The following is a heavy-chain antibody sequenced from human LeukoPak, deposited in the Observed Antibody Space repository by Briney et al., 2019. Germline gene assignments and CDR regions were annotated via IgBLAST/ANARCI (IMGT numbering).Heavy chain of an antibody. V-gene: IGHV4-30-4*01. J-gene: IGHJ3*02. D-gene: IGHD2-15*01. CDR3: ARDCSGGSCYGAFDI. Sequence: SETLSLTCTVSGASIRSGDYYWSWIRQPPGKGLEWIGYIYDSGGTYYNPSLKSRITISVDTSENRFSLKLSSVTATDTAVYYCARDCSGGSCYGAFDIWGQGTMVTVSS. CDR2: IYDSGGT. CDR1: GASIRSGDYY.